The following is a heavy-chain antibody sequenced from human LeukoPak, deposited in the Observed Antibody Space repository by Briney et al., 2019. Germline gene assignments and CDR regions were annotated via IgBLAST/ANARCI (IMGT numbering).Heavy chain of an antibody. D-gene: IGHD2-2*01. Sequence: SEPLSLTCAVFGGSFSGYYWSWIRQPPGKGLEWIGEINHSGSTNYNPSLKRRVTISVDTSKNQFSLKLSSVTAADTAVYYCARGSPNIVVVPAAPKGWFDPWGQGTLVTVSS. CDR2: INHSGST. CDR1: GGSFSGYY. J-gene: IGHJ5*02. CDR3: ARGSPNIVVVPAAPKGWFDP. V-gene: IGHV4-34*01.